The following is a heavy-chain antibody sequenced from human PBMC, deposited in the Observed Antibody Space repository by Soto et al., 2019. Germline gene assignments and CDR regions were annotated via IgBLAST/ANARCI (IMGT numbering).Heavy chain of an antibody. J-gene: IGHJ5*02. V-gene: IGHV4-34*01. CDR1: GGSFSGYS. D-gene: IGHD3-10*01. Sequence: SETLSLTCGVYGGSFSGYSWAWIRQPPGRGLEWIGEIDHSGYTNYFPSLKSRVTISLDTSKNQFSLKLTSVTAADAAVYYCARLTWFGELGNWLDHWGQGTLVT. CDR3: ARLTWFGELGNWLDH. CDR2: IDHSGYT.